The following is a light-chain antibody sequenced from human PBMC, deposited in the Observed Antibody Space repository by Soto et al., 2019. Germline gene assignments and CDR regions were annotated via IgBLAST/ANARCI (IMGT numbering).Light chain of an antibody. CDR2: DAS. CDR3: QQRSNWPIT. J-gene: IGKJ5*01. Sequence: EIVLTQSPGTLSLSPGERVTLSCRASQSVSSSYLAWYQQKPGQAPRLLIYDASNRATGIPARFSGSGSGTDFTLTISRLEPEDFAVYYCQQRSNWPITFGQGTRLEIK. CDR1: QSVSSSY. V-gene: IGKV3D-20*02.